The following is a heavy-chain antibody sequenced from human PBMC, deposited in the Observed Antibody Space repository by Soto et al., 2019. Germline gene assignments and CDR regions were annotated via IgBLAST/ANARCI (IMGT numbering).Heavy chain of an antibody. D-gene: IGHD6-19*01. CDR2: INPTSGGT. CDR3: SRASAVAGGSSNSLPNDY. J-gene: IGHJ4*02. Sequence: ASVKVSCKASGYTFTDYYMHWVRQAPGQGLEWMGWINPTSGGTSYAQNFQGRVTMTRDTSISTAYMELSRLSSDDTAVYYCSRASAVAGGSSNSLPNDYWGQGTLVT. CDR1: GYTFTDYY. V-gene: IGHV1-2*02.